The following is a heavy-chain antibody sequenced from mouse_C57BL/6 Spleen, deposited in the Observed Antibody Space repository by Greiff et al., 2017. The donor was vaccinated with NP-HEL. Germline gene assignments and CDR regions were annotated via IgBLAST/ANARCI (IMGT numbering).Heavy chain of an antibody. CDR3: ARNNDYGSSGAMDY. J-gene: IGHJ4*01. CDR2: ISSGSSTI. CDR1: GFTFSDYG. Sequence: DVQLVESGGGLVKPGGSLKLSCAASGFTFSDYGMHWVRQAPEKGLEWVAYISSGSSTIFYADTVKGRFTISRDNAKNTLFLQMTSLRSEDTAMYYCARNNDYGSSGAMDYWGQGTSVTVSS. V-gene: IGHV5-17*01. D-gene: IGHD1-1*01.